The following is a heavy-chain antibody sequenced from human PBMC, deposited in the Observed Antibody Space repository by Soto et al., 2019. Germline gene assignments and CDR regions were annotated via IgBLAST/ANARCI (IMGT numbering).Heavy chain of an antibody. Sequence: GASVKVSCKVSGYTLIELSMHWVRQAPGKGLEWMGGFDPEDGERIYAQKFQGRVTMTEETSTDTAYMELSSLRSEVTAVCSGATHSVEWELLRRYYYYYDINVWGQGTTGTVSS. D-gene: IGHD1-26*01. J-gene: IGHJ6*02. V-gene: IGHV1-24*01. CDR2: FDPEDGER. CDR3: ATHSVEWELLRRYYYYYDINV. CDR1: GYTLIELS.